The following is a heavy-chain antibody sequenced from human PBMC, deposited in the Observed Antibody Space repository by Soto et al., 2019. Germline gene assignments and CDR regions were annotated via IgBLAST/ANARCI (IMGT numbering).Heavy chain of an antibody. Sequence: EVQLLESGGGLVQPGGSLRLSCAASGFTFSSYAMSWVRQAPGKGLEWVSAISGSGGSTYYADSVKGRFTISRDNSKNTLYLQMNRLRAEDTAVYYCAKAIHYDFWSGYFFSWGQGTLVTVSS. J-gene: IGHJ4*02. CDR2: ISGSGGST. CDR3: AKAIHYDFWSGYFFS. CDR1: GFTFSSYA. V-gene: IGHV3-23*01. D-gene: IGHD3-3*01.